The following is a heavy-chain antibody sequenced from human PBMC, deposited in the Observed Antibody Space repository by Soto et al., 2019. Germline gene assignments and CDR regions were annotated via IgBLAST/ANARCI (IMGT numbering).Heavy chain of an antibody. Sequence: GSLRLSCAASGFTFSDYYMSWIRQAPGKGLEWVSYISSSGSTIYYADSVKGRFTISRDNAKNSLFLRMNSLRADDTAIYYCSCERAYDTSGLNDYWGQGTLVTVSS. V-gene: IGHV3-11*04. D-gene: IGHD3-22*01. CDR1: GFTFSDYY. CDR3: SCERAYDTSGLNDY. J-gene: IGHJ4*02. CDR2: ISSSGSTI.